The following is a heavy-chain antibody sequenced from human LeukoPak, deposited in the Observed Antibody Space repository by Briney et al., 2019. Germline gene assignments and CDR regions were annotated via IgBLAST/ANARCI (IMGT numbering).Heavy chain of an antibody. Sequence: ASVKVSCKTSGYISTYYYIHWVRQAPGQGLEWMGILNSSGGSTTYAQKFQGRITMTRDASTSTVYMELRSLRSEDTAVYYCARDRWELPYYFDYWGQGTLVTVSS. J-gene: IGHJ4*02. D-gene: IGHD1-26*01. CDR2: LNSSGGST. CDR3: ARDRWELPYYFDY. CDR1: GYISTYYY. V-gene: IGHV1-46*01.